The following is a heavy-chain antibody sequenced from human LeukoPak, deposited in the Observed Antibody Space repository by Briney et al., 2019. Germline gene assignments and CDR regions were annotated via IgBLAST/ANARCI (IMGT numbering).Heavy chain of an antibody. CDR1: GFTFSSYA. J-gene: IGHJ4*02. CDR2: ISGSGGST. CDR3: AKEAYDFWSGYDRDPPLWYFDY. Sequence: GGSLRLSCAASGFTFSSYAMSWVRQAPGKGLEWVSAISGSGGSTYYADSVKGRFTISRDNSKNTLYLQMNSLRAEDTAVYYCAKEAYDFWSGYDRDPPLWYFDYWGQGTLVTVSS. D-gene: IGHD3-3*01. V-gene: IGHV3-23*01.